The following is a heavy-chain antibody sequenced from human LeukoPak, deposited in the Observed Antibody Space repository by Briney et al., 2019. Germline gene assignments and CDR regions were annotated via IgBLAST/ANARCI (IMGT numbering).Heavy chain of an antibody. D-gene: IGHD3-22*01. CDR2: IYSGGST. J-gene: IGHJ4*02. Sequence: PGGSLRLSCAASGFTVSSNYMSWVRQAPGKGLEWVSVIYSGGSTYYSDSVKGRFTISRDNSKNTLYLQMNSLRAEDTAVYYCARAGYDSSGYYFPFDYWGQGTLVTVSS. V-gene: IGHV3-53*01. CDR3: ARAGYDSSGYYFPFDY. CDR1: GFTVSSNY.